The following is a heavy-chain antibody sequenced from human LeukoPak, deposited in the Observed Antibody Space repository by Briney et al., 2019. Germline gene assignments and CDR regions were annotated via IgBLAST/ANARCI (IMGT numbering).Heavy chain of an antibody. Sequence: SEILSLTCTVSGGSINNYYWNWIRQTPGKGLEWIGYSYYSGNTNYNPSLKSRVTISVDTSKNQFFLNLSSVTAADTAVYYCARLGSVAMPFDYWGQGTLVTVSS. CDR2: SYYSGNT. J-gene: IGHJ4*02. CDR1: GGSINNYY. D-gene: IGHD2-2*01. V-gene: IGHV4-59*08. CDR3: ARLGSVAMPFDY.